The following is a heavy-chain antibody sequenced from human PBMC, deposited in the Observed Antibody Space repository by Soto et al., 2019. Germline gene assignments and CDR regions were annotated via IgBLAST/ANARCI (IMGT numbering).Heavy chain of an antibody. Sequence: ASVKVSCKASGYTFTSYGISWVRQAPGQGLEWMGWISAYNGNTNYAQKIQGRVTMTTDTPTSTAYMELRSLRSDDTAVYYCARDGRYSGSYGGYYFDYWGQGTLVTVSS. CDR1: GYTFTSYG. CDR3: ARDGRYSGSYGGYYFDY. CDR2: ISAYNGNT. V-gene: IGHV1-18*01. D-gene: IGHD1-26*01. J-gene: IGHJ4*02.